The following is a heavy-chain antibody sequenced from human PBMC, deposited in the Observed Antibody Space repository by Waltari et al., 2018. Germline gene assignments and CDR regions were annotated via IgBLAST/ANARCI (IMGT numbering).Heavy chain of an antibody. Sequence: QVQLVQSGAEVKKPGFSVKVSCKASGGTFSSYAISWVRQAPGQGLEWMGGIIPIFGTANYAQKFQGRVTITADESTSTAYMELSSLRSEDTAVYYCAREDSSGWYPFWGSWGQGTLVTVSS. V-gene: IGHV1-69*13. CDR3: AREDSSGWYPFWGS. CDR2: IIPIFGTA. J-gene: IGHJ4*02. CDR1: GGTFSSYA. D-gene: IGHD6-19*01.